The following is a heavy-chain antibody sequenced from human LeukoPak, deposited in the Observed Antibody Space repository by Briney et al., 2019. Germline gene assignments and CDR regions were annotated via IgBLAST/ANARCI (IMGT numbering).Heavy chain of an antibody. Sequence: SETLSLTCTVSGGSISSYYWSWIRQPPGKGLEWIGYIYYSGSTNYNPSLKSRVTISVDTSKNQFSLKLSSVTAADTAVYYCARVGWGLDSSGYYGYWGQGTLVTVSS. CDR3: ARVGWGLDSSGYYGY. CDR2: IYYSGST. CDR1: GGSISSYY. J-gene: IGHJ4*02. V-gene: IGHV4-59*01. D-gene: IGHD3-22*01.